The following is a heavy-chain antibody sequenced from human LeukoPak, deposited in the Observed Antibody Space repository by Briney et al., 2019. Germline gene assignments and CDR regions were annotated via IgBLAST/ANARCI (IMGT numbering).Heavy chain of an antibody. CDR3: ARHSGYSYGYAYYYYMGV. CDR1: GGSISSSSYY. D-gene: IGHD5-18*01. V-gene: IGHV4-39*01. Sequence: KSSGTLSLTCTVSGGSISSSSYYWGWIRQPPGKGLEWIGSIYYSGSTYYNPSLKSRVTISVDPSKNQFSLKLSSVTAADTAVYYCARHSGYSYGYAYYYYMGVWGKGTTVTVSS. J-gene: IGHJ6*03. CDR2: IYYSGST.